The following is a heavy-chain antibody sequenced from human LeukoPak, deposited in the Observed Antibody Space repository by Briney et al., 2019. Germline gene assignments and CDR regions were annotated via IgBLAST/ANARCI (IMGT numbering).Heavy chain of an antibody. J-gene: IGHJ6*03. CDR2: INPSGGST. Sequence: ASVKVSCKASGYTFTSYYMHWVRQAPGQGLEWMGIINPSGGSTSYAQKFQGRVTMTRDMSTSTVYMELSSLRSEGTAVYYCASSYSNDYMDVWGKGTTVTVSS. V-gene: IGHV1-46*01. CDR3: ASSYSNDYMDV. CDR1: GYTFTSYY. D-gene: IGHD4-11*01.